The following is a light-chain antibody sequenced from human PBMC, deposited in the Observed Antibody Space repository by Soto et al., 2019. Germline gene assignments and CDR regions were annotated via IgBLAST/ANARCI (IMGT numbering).Light chain of an antibody. CDR3: SSYTSSSFYV. J-gene: IGLJ1*01. V-gene: IGLV2-14*01. CDR2: DVS. CDR1: SSDVGGYNY. Sequence: QSALTQPASVSGSPGQSITISCTGTSSDVGGYNYVSWYQQHPGKAPKLMIYDVSSRPSGVSNRFSGFKSGNTASLTISGLQAEDEADYYCSSYTSSSFYVFGTGTKLTVL.